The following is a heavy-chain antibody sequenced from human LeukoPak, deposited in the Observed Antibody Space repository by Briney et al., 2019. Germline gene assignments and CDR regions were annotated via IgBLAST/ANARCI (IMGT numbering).Heavy chain of an antibody. J-gene: IGHJ5*01. CDR1: GFTFSDYY. Sequence: GGSLRLSCEASGFTFSDYYMSWIRQAPGKGLEWVSYISTSGSSIYYADSVKGRFTISRDNAKNSLYLQMNSLRADDTAVYYCGRRRIGSWYNWLDSWGQGTLVTVSS. CDR2: ISTSGSSI. D-gene: IGHD6-13*01. V-gene: IGHV3-11*04. CDR3: GRRRIGSWYNWLDS.